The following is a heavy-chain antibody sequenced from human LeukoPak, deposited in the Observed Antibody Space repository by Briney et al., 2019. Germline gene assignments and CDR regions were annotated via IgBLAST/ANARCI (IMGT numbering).Heavy chain of an antibody. CDR3: ARGKEVITMLRGLKPGYYFDY. D-gene: IGHD3-10*01. CDR1: GGSITNYY. J-gene: IGHJ4*02. Sequence: SETLSLTCTVSGGSITNYYWSWIRQPPGKGLEWIGYIHYSGSTKYKSSLKSRVTISVDTSKNQCSLKLNSVTAADTAVYYCARGKEVITMLRGLKPGYYFDYWGQGTLVTVSS. V-gene: IGHV4-59*01. CDR2: IHYSGST.